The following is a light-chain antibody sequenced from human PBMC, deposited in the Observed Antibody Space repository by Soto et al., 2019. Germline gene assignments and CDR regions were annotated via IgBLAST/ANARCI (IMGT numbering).Light chain of an antibody. V-gene: IGLV2-14*03. CDR2: DVS. CDR3: GSYAADSTLV. Sequence: QSALTQPASVSGSPGQSITISCTGTSSDVGGYNSVSWYQQHPGKAPELLIYDVSDRPSGISNRFSGSKSGNTASLTISGLQAEDEADYYCGSYAADSTLVFGGGTKLTVL. J-gene: IGLJ2*01. CDR1: SSDVGGYNS.